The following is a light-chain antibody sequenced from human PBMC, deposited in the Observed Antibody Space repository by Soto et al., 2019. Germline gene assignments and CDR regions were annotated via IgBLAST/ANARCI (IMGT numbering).Light chain of an antibody. CDR1: QSVSSN. V-gene: IGKV3-15*01. J-gene: IGKJ1*01. CDR3: QQYNNWRT. CDR2: GAS. Sequence: EIVMTQSPATLSVSPGERATLSCRASQSVSSNLAWYQQKPGQAPRLLIYGASTRATGIPARFSGSGSGTEFTLTINSLQSEDFAVYYCQQYNNWRTFGQGTKVEIQ.